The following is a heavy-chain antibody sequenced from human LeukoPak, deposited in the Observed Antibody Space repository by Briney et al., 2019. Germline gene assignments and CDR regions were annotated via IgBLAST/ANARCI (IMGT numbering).Heavy chain of an antibody. Sequence: PSETLSLTCAVYGGSFSGYYWSWIRQPPGKGLEWIGYIYTSGSTNYNPSLKSRVTISVDTSKNQFSLKLSSVTAADTAVYYCARWQYQLLNLPSPHRTGAFDPWGQGTLVTVSS. V-gene: IGHV4-4*09. D-gene: IGHD2-2*01. CDR3: ARWQYQLLNLPSPHRTGAFDP. CDR1: GGSFSGYY. J-gene: IGHJ5*02. CDR2: IYTSGST.